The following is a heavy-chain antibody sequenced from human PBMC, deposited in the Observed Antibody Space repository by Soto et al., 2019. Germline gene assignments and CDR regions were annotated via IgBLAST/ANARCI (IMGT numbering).Heavy chain of an antibody. CDR1: GGSISSGGYY. D-gene: IGHD4-17*01. Sequence: PSETLSLTCTVSGGSISSGGYYWSWIRQHPGKGLEWIGYIYYSGSTYYNPSLKSRVTISVDRSKNQFSLKLSSVTAADTAVYYCARAHYGDYGYGMDVWGQGTTVTVS. CDR3: ARAHYGDYGYGMDV. V-gene: IGHV4-31*03. J-gene: IGHJ6*02. CDR2: IYYSGST.